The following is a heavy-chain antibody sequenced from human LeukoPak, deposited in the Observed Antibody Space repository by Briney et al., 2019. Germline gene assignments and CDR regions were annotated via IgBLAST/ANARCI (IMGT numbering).Heavy chain of an antibody. J-gene: IGHJ3*02. D-gene: IGHD3-3*01. CDR3: ATHYDFWSGYYAGGAFDI. CDR2: INPNSGGT. CDR1: GYTFTGYY. Sequence: ASVKVSFKASGYTFTGYYMHWVRHAPGQGLEWMGWINPNSGGTNYAEKFQGRVTMTRVTSISTAYVELSRLRSDDTDVYYCATHYDFWSGYYAGGAFDIWGQGIMVTVSS. V-gene: IGHV1-2*02.